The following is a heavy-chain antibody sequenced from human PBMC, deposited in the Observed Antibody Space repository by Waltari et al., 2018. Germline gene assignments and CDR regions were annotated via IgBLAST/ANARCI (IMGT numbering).Heavy chain of an antibody. CDR1: GGSISSSSYY. V-gene: IGHV4-39*01. D-gene: IGHD3-10*01. Sequence: QLQLQESGPGLVKPSETLSLTCTVSGGSISSSSYYWGWIRQPPGKGLEWIGSIYYSGSTYYNPSLKSRVTISVDTSKNQFSLKLSSVTAADTAVYYCARPIYGSGSYYNFRYYYYYYMDVWGKGTTVTVSS. CDR2: IYYSGST. CDR3: ARPIYGSGSYYNFRYYYYYYMDV. J-gene: IGHJ6*03.